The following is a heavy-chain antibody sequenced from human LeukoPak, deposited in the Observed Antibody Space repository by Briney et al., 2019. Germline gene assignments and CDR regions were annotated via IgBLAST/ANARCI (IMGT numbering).Heavy chain of an antibody. CDR2: ISSSSSYI. V-gene: IGHV3-21*01. D-gene: IGHD2-15*01. CDR1: GFTFSSYS. Sequence: GGSLRLSCAASGFTFSSYSMNWVRQAPGKGLEWVSFISSSSSYIYYADSVKGRFTISRDNAKNSLYLQMNSLRAEDTAVYYCARGSDIVVVVAAGNYWGQGTLVTVSS. J-gene: IGHJ4*02. CDR3: ARGSDIVVVVAAGNY.